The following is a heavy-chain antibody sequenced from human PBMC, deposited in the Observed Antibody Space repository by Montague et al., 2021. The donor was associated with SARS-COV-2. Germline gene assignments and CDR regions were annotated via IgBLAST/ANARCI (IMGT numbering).Heavy chain of an antibody. J-gene: IGHJ5*02. CDR1: GGSISSHY. CDR2: INYSGGT. V-gene: IGHV4-59*11. CDR3: ARATSVRVAVNWFDP. D-gene: IGHD3-10*01. Sequence: SETLSLTCAVSGGSISSHYWSFIRQPPGKGPEWIAYINYSGGTNYNPSLKSRVTISVDTSKNHFSLQLRSVTPADTAVYFCARATSVRVAVNWFDPWGQGTLVTVSS.